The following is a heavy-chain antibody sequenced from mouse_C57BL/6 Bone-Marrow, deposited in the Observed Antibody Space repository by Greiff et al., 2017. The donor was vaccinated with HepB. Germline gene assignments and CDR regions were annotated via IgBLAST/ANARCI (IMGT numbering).Heavy chain of an antibody. Sequence: QVQLQQSGPGLVAPSQSLSITCTVSGFSLTSYAISWVRQPPGKGLEWLGVIWTGGGTNYNSALKSRLSISKDNSKSQVFLKMNSLQTDDTARYYCASYYYGSAWFAYWGQGTLVTVSA. D-gene: IGHD1-1*01. V-gene: IGHV2-9-1*01. CDR3: ASYYYGSAWFAY. CDR1: GFSLTSYA. CDR2: IWTGGGT. J-gene: IGHJ3*01.